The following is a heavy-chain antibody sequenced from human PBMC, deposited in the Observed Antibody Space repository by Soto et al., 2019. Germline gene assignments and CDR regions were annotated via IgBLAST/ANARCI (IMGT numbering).Heavy chain of an antibody. CDR1: GFTFHNFA. CDR3: AKEGAVSIGYFDL. Sequence: EVQVAESGGGLVQPGRSLRLSCAASGFTFHNFAMHWVRQAPGKGLEWVSGIAWDGGSRGYAGSVKGRFTISRDNARNSLYLQMRSLRAEDTAMYYCAKEGAVSIGYFDLWGQGTLVIVSS. J-gene: IGHJ4*02. CDR2: IAWDGGSR. D-gene: IGHD6-6*01. V-gene: IGHV3-9*01.